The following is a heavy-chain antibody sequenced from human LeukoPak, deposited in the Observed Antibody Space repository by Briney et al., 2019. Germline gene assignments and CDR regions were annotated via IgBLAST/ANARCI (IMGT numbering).Heavy chain of an antibody. CDR1: GYTFTGCY. D-gene: IGHD3-22*01. CDR2: INPNSGGT. CDR3: ARDDSRPYYYDSSGYVY. V-gene: IGHV1-2*06. Sequence: ASVKVSCKASGYTFTGCYMHWLRQAPGQGLEWMGRINPNSGGTNYAQKFQGRVTMTRDTSISTAYMELSRLRSDDTAVYYCARDDSRPYYYDSSGYVYWGQGTLVTVSS. J-gene: IGHJ4*02.